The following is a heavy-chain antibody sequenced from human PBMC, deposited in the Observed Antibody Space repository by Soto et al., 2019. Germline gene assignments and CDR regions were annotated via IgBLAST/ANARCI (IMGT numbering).Heavy chain of an antibody. CDR3: ATDRGSSAAGTFQH. D-gene: IGHD6-25*01. J-gene: IGHJ1*01. V-gene: IGHV1-24*01. CDR2: FDPEDGET. Sequence: ASVKVSCKVSGYTLTELSMHWVRQAPGKGLEWMGGFDPEDGETVYAQKFQGRVTMTEDTSTDTAYMELSSLRSEDTAVYYCATDRGSSAAGTFQHWGQGTLVTVSS. CDR1: GYTLTELS.